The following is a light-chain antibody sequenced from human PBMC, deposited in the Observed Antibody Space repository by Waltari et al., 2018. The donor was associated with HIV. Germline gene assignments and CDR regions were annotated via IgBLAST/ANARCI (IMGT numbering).Light chain of an antibody. Sequence: SYELTQPPSVSVSPGQTASITCAGTEWAKQYVYWYQQKAGQAPLVIMSKDKERPPGIPDRFSGSNSGTTVTLTISPVQSEDEAHYYCQSADSSGLYWVFGGGTKLTVL. CDR2: KDK. CDR1: EWAKQY. V-gene: IGLV3-25*03. CDR3: QSADSSGLYWV. J-gene: IGLJ3*02.